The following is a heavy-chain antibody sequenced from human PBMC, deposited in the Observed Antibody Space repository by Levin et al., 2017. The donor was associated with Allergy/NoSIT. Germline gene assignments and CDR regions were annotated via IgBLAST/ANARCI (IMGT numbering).Heavy chain of an antibody. CDR3: ARDVVIMTVTGGIDY. V-gene: IGHV1-18*01. J-gene: IGHJ4*02. CDR1: GYTFSNFG. D-gene: IGHD3-10*01. Sequence: PKASVKVSCKASGYTFSNFGISWVRQAPGQGLEWMGWVSTNNGDTNYAQSFQGRVTMTTDTSTTTAYMELTSLRSDDTAVYYCARDVVIMTVTGGIDYWGQGTLVTVSS. CDR2: VSTNNGDT.